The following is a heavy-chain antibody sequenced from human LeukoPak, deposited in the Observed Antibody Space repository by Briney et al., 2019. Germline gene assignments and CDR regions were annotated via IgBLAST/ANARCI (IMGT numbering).Heavy chain of an antibody. J-gene: IGHJ4*02. CDR1: GFTFNSYA. Sequence: GGSLRLSCAASGFTFNSYAMYWVRQAPGKGLEWVSGIFGSGGSAHYADSVKGRFAISRDNSKNRVYLQMNSLRAEDTAVYYCAKTATGYSSGHYPGWPVDYWSQGTLVTVSS. V-gene: IGHV3-23*01. CDR2: IFGSGGSA. D-gene: IGHD6-19*01. CDR3: AKTATGYSSGHYPGWPVDY.